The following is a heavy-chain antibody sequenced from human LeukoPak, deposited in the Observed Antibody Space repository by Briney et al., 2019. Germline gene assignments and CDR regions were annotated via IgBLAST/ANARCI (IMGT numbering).Heavy chain of an antibody. CDR2: ISYDGSNK. V-gene: IGHV3-30*18. Sequence: PGGSLRLSCAASGFTFSSYGMHWVRQAPGKGLEWVAVISYDGSNKYYADSVKGRFTISRDNSKNTLYLQMNSLRAEDTAVYYRAKDNSQNYYDSSGYSYWGQGTLVTVSS. CDR1: GFTFSSYG. D-gene: IGHD3-22*01. CDR3: AKDNSQNYYDSSGYSY. J-gene: IGHJ4*02.